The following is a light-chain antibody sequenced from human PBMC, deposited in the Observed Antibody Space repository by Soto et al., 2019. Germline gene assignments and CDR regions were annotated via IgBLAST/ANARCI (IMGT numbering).Light chain of an antibody. J-gene: IGKJ1*01. CDR1: QSISSY. Sequence: DIQMTQSPSSLSASVGDRVTITCRASQSISSYLNWYQQNPGKAPKLLIYAASSLQSVVPSRFSGSGSGTDFTLTISSLQPEDFATYYCQQSYSTPQTFGQGTKVEIK. CDR3: QQSYSTPQT. V-gene: IGKV1-39*01. CDR2: AAS.